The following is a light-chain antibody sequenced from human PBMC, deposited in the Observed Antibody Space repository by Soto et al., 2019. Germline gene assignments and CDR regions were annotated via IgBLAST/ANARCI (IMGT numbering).Light chain of an antibody. CDR3: QQYGSLSWT. CDR2: GAS. J-gene: IGKJ1*01. V-gene: IGKV3-20*01. Sequence: EIVLTQSPGTLSLSPGERATLSCRASQSVSNNYLAWYQQKPGQAPRLLIHGASTRATGVPDRFSGSGSGTDFTLTISRLEPEDFAVYHCQQYGSLSWTFGQGTKVDI. CDR1: QSVSNNY.